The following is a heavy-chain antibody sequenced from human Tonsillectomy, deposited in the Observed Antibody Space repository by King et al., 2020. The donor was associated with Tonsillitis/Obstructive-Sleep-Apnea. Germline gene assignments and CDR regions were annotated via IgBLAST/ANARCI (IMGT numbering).Heavy chain of an antibody. Sequence: DVQLVESGGGLVQPGRSLRLSCTASGFTFGDYAMNWVRQAPGKGLEWVGFIRSKVYGGTTEYAASVKGRFTISRDDSKSIAYLQMNSLTTEDTAVYYCTRESYYDFWSGYSYYFDYWGQGTLVTVSS. CDR3: TRESYYDFWSGYSYYFDY. D-gene: IGHD3-3*01. CDR1: GFTFGDYA. CDR2: IRSKVYGGTT. V-gene: IGHV3-49*04. J-gene: IGHJ4*02.